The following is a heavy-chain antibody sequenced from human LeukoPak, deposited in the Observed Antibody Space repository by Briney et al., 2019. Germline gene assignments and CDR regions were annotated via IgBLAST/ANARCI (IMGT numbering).Heavy chain of an antibody. Sequence: PGGSLRLSCAASGFTFSNAWMSWVRQAPGKGLEWVGRIKSKTDGGTTDYAAPVKGRFTISRDDSKNTLYLQMNSLKTEDTAVYYCTTAPVADWYFDLWGRGTLVTVSS. V-gene: IGHV3-15*01. J-gene: IGHJ2*01. CDR1: GFTFSNAW. CDR3: TTAPVADWYFDL. D-gene: IGHD2-15*01. CDR2: IKSKTDGGTT.